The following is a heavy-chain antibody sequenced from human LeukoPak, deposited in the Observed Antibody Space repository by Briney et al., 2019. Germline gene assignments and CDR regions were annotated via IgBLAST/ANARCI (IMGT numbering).Heavy chain of an antibody. V-gene: IGHV3-21*01. CDR2: ISSTSSYI. J-gene: IGHJ4*02. CDR1: GFTLSSYS. D-gene: IGHD4-11*01. Sequence: GGSLRLSCAASGFTLSSYSMNWVRQAPGKGLEWVSSISSTSSYINDADSVKGRFTNSRENAKNSLYLQMNSLRAEDTAVYYCARAEKTTEIVDYWGQGTLVTVSS. CDR3: ARAEKTTEIVDY.